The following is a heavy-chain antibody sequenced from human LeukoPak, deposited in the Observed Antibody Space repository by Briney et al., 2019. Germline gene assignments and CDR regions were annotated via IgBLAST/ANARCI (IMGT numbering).Heavy chain of an antibody. D-gene: IGHD2-2*01. CDR3: ARSSDCSSTSCWYYYYYGMDV. J-gene: IGHJ6*02. CDR1: GYTFTSYG. CDR2: ISAYNGNT. V-gene: IGHV1-18*01. Sequence: GASVKVSCKASGYTFTSYGISWVRQAPGQGLEWMGWISAYNGNTNYAQKFQGRVTITADKSTSTAYMELSSLRSEDTAVYYCARSSDCSSTSCWYYYYYGMDVWGQGTTVTISS.